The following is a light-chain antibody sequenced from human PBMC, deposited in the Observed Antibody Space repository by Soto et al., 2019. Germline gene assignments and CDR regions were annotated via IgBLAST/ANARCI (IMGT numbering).Light chain of an antibody. J-gene: IGKJ1*01. CDR1: QSISSW. V-gene: IGKV1-5*01. Sequence: DIQMTQSPSTLSASVGDRVTITCRASQSISSWLAWYQQKPGKAPKLLIYDASSLESGVPLRFSGSGSGTEFTLTISSLQPDDFATYYCQQENTFGQGTKVDIK. CDR2: DAS. CDR3: QQENT.